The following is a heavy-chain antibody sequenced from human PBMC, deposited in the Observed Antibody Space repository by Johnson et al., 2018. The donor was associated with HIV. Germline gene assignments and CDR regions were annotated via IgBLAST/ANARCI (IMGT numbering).Heavy chain of an antibody. J-gene: IGHJ3*02. Sequence: QVQLVESGGGVVQPGRSLRLSCAASGFTFTFYAMHWVRQAPGKGLEWVAFIRYDGSNKYYADSVKGRFTIPRDNSKNTLYLQMNSLRAEDTAVYYCARDASYYGSANDAFDIWGQGTMVTVSS. CDR3: ARDASYYGSANDAFDI. V-gene: IGHV3-33*08. CDR1: GFTFTFYA. CDR2: IRYDGSNK. D-gene: IGHD3-10*01.